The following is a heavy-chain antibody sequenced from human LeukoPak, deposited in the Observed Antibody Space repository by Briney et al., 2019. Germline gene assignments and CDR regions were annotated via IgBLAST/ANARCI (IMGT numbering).Heavy chain of an antibody. CDR3: ARDWGIGTTKYNAFDM. D-gene: IGHD3-16*01. V-gene: IGHV4-59*01. Sequence: SETLSLTCTVSGDSMRDYSWSWIRRAPGKGLEWIESISYGGSTNYNPPLKSRVAISVDTSQNRFSLNVMSLTAADTAVYYCARDWGIGTTKYNAFDMWGQGTMVTVSS. CDR2: ISYGGST. J-gene: IGHJ3*02. CDR1: GDSMRDYS.